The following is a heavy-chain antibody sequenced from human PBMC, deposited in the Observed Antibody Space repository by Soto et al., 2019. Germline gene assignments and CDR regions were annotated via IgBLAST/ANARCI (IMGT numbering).Heavy chain of an antibody. Sequence: LETLSLTCTVSGCSIRRYYWSWIRQPPGKGLEWIGYIYYSGSTNYNPSLKSRLTFTKGTSKNQVVLKMTNMDPVDTATYYCAHRPSDGYGLFDYWGQGTLVTVSS. CDR2: IYYSGST. CDR1: GCSIRRYY. CDR3: AHRPSDGYGLFDY. D-gene: IGHD5-12*01. V-gene: IGHV4-59*01. J-gene: IGHJ4*02.